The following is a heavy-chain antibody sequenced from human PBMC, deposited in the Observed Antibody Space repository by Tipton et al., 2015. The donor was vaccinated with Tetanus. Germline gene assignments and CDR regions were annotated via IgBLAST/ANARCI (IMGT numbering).Heavy chain of an antibody. V-gene: IGHV3-23*01. D-gene: IGHD6-13*01. CDR3: AKMRSFSSTWYFDY. J-gene: IGHJ4*02. CDR1: GFRFDLYG. Sequence: SLRLSCAASGFRFDLYGMSWVRQTPGKGLEWVSAIGANGRSTYYAGSVKGRFATYRDNSNNTLYLRMNSLRAEDTAVYYCAKMRSFSSTWYFDYWGQGTLVTVSS. CDR2: IGANGRST.